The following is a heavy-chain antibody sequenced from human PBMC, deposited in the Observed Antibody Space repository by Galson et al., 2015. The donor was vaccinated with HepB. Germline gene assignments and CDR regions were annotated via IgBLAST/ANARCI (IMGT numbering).Heavy chain of an antibody. J-gene: IGHJ4*02. CDR2: IYYSGST. CDR3: ARGYSGYDYDYVAGRESFDY. V-gene: IGHV4-39*01. Sequence: SETLSLTCTVSGGSISSSSYYWGRIRQPPGKGLEWIGSIYYSGSTYYNPSLKSRVTISVDTSKNQFSLKLSSVTAADTAVYYCARGYSGYDYDYVAGRESFDYWGQGTLVTVSS. CDR1: GGSISSSSYY. D-gene: IGHD5-12*01.